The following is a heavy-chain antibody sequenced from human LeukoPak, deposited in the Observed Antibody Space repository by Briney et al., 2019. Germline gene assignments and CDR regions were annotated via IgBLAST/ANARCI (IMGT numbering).Heavy chain of an antibody. Sequence: SETLSLTCTVSGGSISSSDFCWGWIRQPPGKGLEWIGTFYFDVSTSYSPSLKSRVTISVDTSNNQFSLKLSSVTAADTAVYYCARHHRLRFLEWLFMADWFDPWGQGTLVTVSS. CDR1: GGSISSSDFC. D-gene: IGHD3-3*01. CDR3: ARHHRLRFLEWLFMADWFDP. CDR2: FYFDVST. J-gene: IGHJ5*02. V-gene: IGHV4-39*01.